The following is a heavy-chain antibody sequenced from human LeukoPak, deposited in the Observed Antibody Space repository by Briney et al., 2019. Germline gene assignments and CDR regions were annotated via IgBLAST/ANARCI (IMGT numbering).Heavy chain of an antibody. Sequence: ETLSLTCTVSGGSISSYYWSWARQAPGKGLEWVSVVYSDGKTCYADAVKGRFTISKDSSRNTLYLQMNSLRAEDTAVYYCEGWERPFDYWGQGTLVTVSS. CDR2: VYSDGKT. CDR3: EGWERPFDY. V-gene: IGHV3-53*01. D-gene: IGHD1-26*01. J-gene: IGHJ4*02. CDR1: GGSISSYY.